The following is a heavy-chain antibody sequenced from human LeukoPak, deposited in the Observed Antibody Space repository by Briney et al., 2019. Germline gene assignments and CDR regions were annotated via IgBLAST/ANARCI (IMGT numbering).Heavy chain of an antibody. CDR3: AKGTDFDS. D-gene: IGHD2-2*01. V-gene: IGHV3-23*01. CDR1: GFTFSSYG. CDR2: ITGSGAST. J-gene: IGHJ4*02. Sequence: GGSLRLSCAASGFTFSSYGMSWVRQAPGKGLEWVSTITGSGASTYYADSVKGRFTISRDNSKNTLYLQMNSLRAEDTAVYYCAKGTDFDSWGQGTLVTVSS.